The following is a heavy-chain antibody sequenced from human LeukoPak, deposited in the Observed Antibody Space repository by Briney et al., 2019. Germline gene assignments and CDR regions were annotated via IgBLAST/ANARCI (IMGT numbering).Heavy chain of an antibody. CDR1: GGSISSYY. Sequence: SETLSLTCTVAGGSISSYYWSWIRQPPGKGLEWIGYIYNSGSTNYNHSLKSRVTISEDMSNNQFSLKLSSVTAADTAVYYCARALRLWGGNSGIAFDIWGQGTMVTVSS. CDR3: ARALRLWGGNSGIAFDI. V-gene: IGHV4-59*01. J-gene: IGHJ3*02. CDR2: IYNSGST. D-gene: IGHD4-23*01.